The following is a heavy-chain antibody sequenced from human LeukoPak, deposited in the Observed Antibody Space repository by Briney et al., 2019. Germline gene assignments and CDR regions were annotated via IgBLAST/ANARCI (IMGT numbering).Heavy chain of an antibody. CDR3: ARVPYCSSTSCYAILDY. J-gene: IGHJ4*02. Sequence: GGSLRLSCAASGFTFCSYWMSWVSQAPGKGLEWVANIKQDGSEKYYVDSVKGRFTISRDDAKNSLYLQMNSLRAEDTAVYYCARVPYCSSTSCYAILDYGGQGALVTVS. CDR1: GFTFCSYW. D-gene: IGHD2-2*01. V-gene: IGHV3-7*05. CDR2: IKQDGSEK.